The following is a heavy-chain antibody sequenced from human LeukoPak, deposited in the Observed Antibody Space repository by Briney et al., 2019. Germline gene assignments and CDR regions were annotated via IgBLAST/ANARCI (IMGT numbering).Heavy chain of an antibody. CDR3: AKLGWELLSYFDY. D-gene: IGHD1-26*01. CDR1: GFTFRSYA. J-gene: IGHJ4*02. V-gene: IGHV3-23*01. Sequence: PGGSLRLSCAASGFTFRSYAMSWVRQAPGKGLEWVSAISGSGGSTYYADSVKGRFTISRDNSKNTLYLQMNSLRAEDTAVYYCAKLGWELLSYFDYWGQGTLVTVSS. CDR2: ISGSGGST.